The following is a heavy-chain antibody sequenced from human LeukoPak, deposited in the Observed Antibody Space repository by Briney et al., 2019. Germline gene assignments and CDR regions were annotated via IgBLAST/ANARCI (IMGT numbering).Heavy chain of an antibody. J-gene: IGHJ4*02. Sequence: GASVKVSCKVSGYTHTELSMHWVRQAPGKGLEWMGGFDPEDGETIYAQKFQGRVTMTEDTSTDTAYMELSSLRSEDTAVYYCATVGYGYNYFDYWGQGTLVTVSS. CDR1: GYTHTELS. CDR2: FDPEDGET. CDR3: ATVGYGYNYFDY. D-gene: IGHD5-18*01. V-gene: IGHV1-24*01.